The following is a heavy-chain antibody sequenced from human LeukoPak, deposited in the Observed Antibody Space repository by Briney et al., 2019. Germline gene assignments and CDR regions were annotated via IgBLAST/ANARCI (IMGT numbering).Heavy chain of an antibody. V-gene: IGHV3-66*01. CDR1: GFSVSSYY. Sequence: GGSLRLSCAASGFSVSSYYVTWVRQAPGKGLEWVSVIYSDGSTYYADSVRGRFTISRDNSKNALYLQMNSLSAEDTAVYYCARDHLWQQPDAFDIWGRGTMVIVSS. J-gene: IGHJ3*02. CDR3: ARDHLWQQPDAFDI. D-gene: IGHD6-13*01. CDR2: IYSDGST.